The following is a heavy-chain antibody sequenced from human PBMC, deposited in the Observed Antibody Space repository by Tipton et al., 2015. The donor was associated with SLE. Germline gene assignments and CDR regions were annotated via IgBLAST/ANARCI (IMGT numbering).Heavy chain of an antibody. CDR2: VYHSGSA. CDR3: ARAGYSSGWYGRGFDN. Sequence: TLSLTCTVSGGSISSYYWSWIRQPPGKGLEWIGYVYHSGSAYYNPSLKSRVTISVDTSKNQFSLNLTSVTAADTALYYCARAGYSSGWYGRGFDNWGQGTLVTVSS. CDR1: GGSISSYY. V-gene: IGHV4-59*12. J-gene: IGHJ4*02. D-gene: IGHD6-19*01.